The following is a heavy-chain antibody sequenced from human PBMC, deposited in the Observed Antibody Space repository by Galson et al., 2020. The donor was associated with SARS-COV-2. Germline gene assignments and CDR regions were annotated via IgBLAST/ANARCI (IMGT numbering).Heavy chain of an antibody. CDR1: GFTFSSYG. Sequence: GESLKISCAASGFTFSSYGMHWVRQAPGKGLEWVAVIWYDGSNKYYADSVKGRFTISRDNSKNTLYLQMNSLRAEDTAVYYCARDPSILDIVVVPAAEGGGFDPWGQGTLVTVSS. J-gene: IGHJ5*02. CDR3: ARDPSILDIVVVPAAEGGGFDP. D-gene: IGHD2-2*01. CDR2: IWYDGSNK. V-gene: IGHV3-33*01.